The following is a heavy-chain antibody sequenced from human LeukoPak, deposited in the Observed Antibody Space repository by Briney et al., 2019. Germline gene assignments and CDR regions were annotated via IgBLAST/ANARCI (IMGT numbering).Heavy chain of an antibody. D-gene: IGHD5-12*01. Sequence: GESLKISCKGAGYSFTSYWIGWVRQMPGKGLEWMGIIYPGDSDTRYSPSFQSQVTISADKSISTAYLQWSSLKASDTAMYYCARHLGGVARILGLDYWGQGTLVTVST. V-gene: IGHV5-51*01. CDR1: GYSFTSYW. CDR3: ARHLGGVARILGLDY. J-gene: IGHJ4*02. CDR2: IYPGDSDT.